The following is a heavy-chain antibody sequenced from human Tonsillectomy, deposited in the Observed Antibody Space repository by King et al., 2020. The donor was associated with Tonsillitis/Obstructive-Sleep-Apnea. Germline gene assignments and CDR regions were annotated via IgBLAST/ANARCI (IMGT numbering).Heavy chain of an antibody. CDR1: GFTFSSYW. Sequence: VQLVESGGGLVQPGGSLRLSCAVSGFTFSSYWMSWVRQAPGKGLEWVANIKQDGSEKYYVDSVKGRFTISRDNAKNSLYLQMNSLRAEDTAVYYCARANSGYDSYYFDYWGQGTLVTVSS. CDR3: ARANSGYDSYYFDY. J-gene: IGHJ4*02. V-gene: IGHV3-7*04. D-gene: IGHD5-12*01. CDR2: IKQDGSEK.